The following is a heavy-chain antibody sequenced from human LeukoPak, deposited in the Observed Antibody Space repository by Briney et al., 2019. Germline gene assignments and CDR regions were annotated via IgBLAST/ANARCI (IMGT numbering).Heavy chain of an antibody. CDR3: ARCYFYESSAYCPLDY. V-gene: IGHV3-33*01. CDR2: IWYDGSNK. Sequence: PGRSLRLSCVASGFTFSGYVMHWVRQAPGKGLEWVAVIWYDGSNKDYTDSVKGRFTISRDNSKNTLYLQMNSLRVEDTAVYYCARCYFYESSAYCPLDYWGQGALVTVSS. D-gene: IGHD3-22*01. J-gene: IGHJ4*02. CDR1: GFTFSGYV.